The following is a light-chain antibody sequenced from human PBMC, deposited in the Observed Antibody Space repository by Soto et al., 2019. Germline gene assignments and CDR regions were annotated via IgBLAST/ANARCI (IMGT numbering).Light chain of an antibody. Sequence: QSALTQPASVSGSPGQSIAISCTGSSSDVGGYNYVSWYQQHSGKAPKLMIYDVSNRPSGVSDRFSGSKSGNTASLTISGLLAEDQAEYCCSSYTSSSTVIFGGGTKLTVL. CDR3: SSYTSSSTVI. V-gene: IGLV2-14*01. J-gene: IGLJ2*01. CDR1: SSDVGGYNY. CDR2: DVS.